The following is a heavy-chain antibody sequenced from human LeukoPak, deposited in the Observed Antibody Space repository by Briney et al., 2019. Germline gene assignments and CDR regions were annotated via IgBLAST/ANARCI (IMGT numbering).Heavy chain of an antibody. J-gene: IGHJ4*02. Sequence: PGGSLRLSCAASGFTFSSYGMYWVRQAPGKGLEWVAVISYDGSNKYYADSVKGRFTISRDNSKNTLYLQMNSLRAEDTAVYYCANGITRLDWGQGTLVTVSS. D-gene: IGHD1-14*01. CDR1: GFTFSSYG. CDR2: ISYDGSNK. CDR3: ANGITRLD. V-gene: IGHV3-30*18.